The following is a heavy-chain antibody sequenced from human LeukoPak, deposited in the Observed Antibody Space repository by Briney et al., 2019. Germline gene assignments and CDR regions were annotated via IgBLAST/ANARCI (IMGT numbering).Heavy chain of an antibody. V-gene: IGHV1-2*02. D-gene: IGHD3-22*01. CDR2: INPNSGGT. J-gene: IGHJ3*02. CDR3: ARVYYDSSGYYLYAFDI. CDR1: GYTFSGYY. Sequence: ASVKVSCKASGYTFSGYYMHWVRQAPGQGLEWMGWINPNSGGTNYAQKFQGRVTMTRDTSINTAYMELSRLTSDDTAVFYCARVYYDSSGYYLYAFDIWGQGTMVTVSS.